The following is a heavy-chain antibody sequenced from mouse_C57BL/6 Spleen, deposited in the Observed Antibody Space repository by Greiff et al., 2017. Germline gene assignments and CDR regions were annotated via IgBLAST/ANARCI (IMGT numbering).Heavy chain of an antibody. V-gene: IGHV1-54*01. Sequence: QVQLKQSGAELVRPGTSVKVSCKASGYAFTNYLIEWVKQRPGQGLEWIGVINPGSGGTNYNEKFKGKATLTADKSSSTAYMQLSSLTSEDSAVYFCARECYYSNYEAMDYWGQGTSVTVSS. D-gene: IGHD2-5*01. J-gene: IGHJ4*01. CDR2: INPGSGGT. CDR3: ARECYYSNYEAMDY. CDR1: GYAFTNYL.